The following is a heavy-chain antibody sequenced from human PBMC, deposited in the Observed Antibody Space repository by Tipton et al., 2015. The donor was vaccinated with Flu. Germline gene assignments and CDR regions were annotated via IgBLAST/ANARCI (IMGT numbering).Heavy chain of an antibody. CDR2: IFPHDSDT. J-gene: IGHJ4*02. V-gene: IGHV5-51*03. CDR1: GYSFTNYW. D-gene: IGHD3-16*02. CDR3: ARSAVRYSRGIDI. Sequence: VQLVQSGAEVKKSGESLRISCEGSGYSFTNYWIGWVRQVPGKGLEWMGIIFPHDSDTTYSPSFEGQVTISADRSNRVAYLHWSSLRASDTAMYYWARSAVRYSRGIDIWGKGTLVTVTT.